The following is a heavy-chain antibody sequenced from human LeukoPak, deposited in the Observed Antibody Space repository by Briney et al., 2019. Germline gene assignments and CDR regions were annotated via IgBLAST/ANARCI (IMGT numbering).Heavy chain of an antibody. CDR3: ASVRPGSTTNGNYGMDV. J-gene: IGHJ6*02. CDR2: INSDGSST. Sequence: GGPLRLSCAASGFTFSSYWMHWVRQAPGKGLVWVSRINSDGSSTSYADSVKGRFTVSRDNAKNTLYLQMNSLRAEDTAVYYCASVRPGSTTNGNYGMDVWGQGTTVTVSS. D-gene: IGHD2-2*01. V-gene: IGHV3-74*01. CDR1: GFTFSSYW.